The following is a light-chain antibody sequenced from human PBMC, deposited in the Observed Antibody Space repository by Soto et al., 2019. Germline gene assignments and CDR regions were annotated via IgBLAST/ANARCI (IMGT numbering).Light chain of an antibody. CDR3: QQYGSSPWP. V-gene: IGKV3-20*01. CDR1: RNINGNY. Sequence: EVVLTQSPGTLSLSPGEGSTLSCMASRNINGNYLGWYQLKRGQAPRLLIYGTSTRATGIPDRFSGSGSGTDFTLTISRLEPEDFAVYYCQQYGSSPWPFGQGTKVDIK. J-gene: IGKJ1*01. CDR2: GTS.